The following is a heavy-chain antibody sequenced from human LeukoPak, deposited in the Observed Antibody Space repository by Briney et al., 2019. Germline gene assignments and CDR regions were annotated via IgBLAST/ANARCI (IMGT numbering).Heavy chain of an antibody. D-gene: IGHD6-13*01. J-gene: IGHJ4*02. CDR3: AKSDPYYSSSWYEYFDY. CDR1: GFTFSSYG. V-gene: IGHV3-30*18. Sequence: GGSLRLPCAASGFTFSSYGMHWVRQAPGKGLEWVAVISYDGSNKYYADSVKGRFTISRDNSKNTLYLQMNSLRAEDTAVYYCAKSDPYYSSSWYEYFDYWGQGTLVTVSS. CDR2: ISYDGSNK.